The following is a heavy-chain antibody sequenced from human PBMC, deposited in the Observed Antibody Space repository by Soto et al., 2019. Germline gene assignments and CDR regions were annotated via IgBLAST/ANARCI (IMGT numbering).Heavy chain of an antibody. CDR3: ARSAPVGGFDY. V-gene: IGHV4-59*01. CDR1: GGSISSYY. Sequence: PSETLSLTCTVSGGSISSYYWSWIRQPPGKGLEWIGYIYYSGSTNYNPSLKSRVTISVDTSKNQFPLKLSSVTAADTAVYYCARSAPVGGFDYWGQGTLVTVS. D-gene: IGHD6-19*01. CDR2: IYYSGST. J-gene: IGHJ4*02.